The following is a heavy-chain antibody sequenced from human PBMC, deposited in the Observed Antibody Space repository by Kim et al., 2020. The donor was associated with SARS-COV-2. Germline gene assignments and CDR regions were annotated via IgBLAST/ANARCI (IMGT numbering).Heavy chain of an antibody. CDR3: ATDGSRASYVWVYGMDV. D-gene: IGHD3-16*01. CDR1: GYTLTELS. J-gene: IGHJ6*02. CDR2: FDPEDGET. V-gene: IGHV1-24*01. Sequence: ASVKVSCKVSGYTLTELSMHWVRQAPGKGLEWMGGFDPEDGETIYAQKFQGRVTMTEDTSTDTAYMELSSLRSEDTAVYYCATDGSRASYVWVYGMDVWGQGTTVTVSS.